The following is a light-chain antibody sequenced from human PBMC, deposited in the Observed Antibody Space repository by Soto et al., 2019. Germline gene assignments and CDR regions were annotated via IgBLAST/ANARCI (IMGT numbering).Light chain of an antibody. CDR3: SSYTTSSTLVV. CDR2: DVS. Sequence: QSVLTQPASVSGSPGQGITISCTGTSSDVGGYNYVSWYQQHPGKAPKLMIYDVSNRPSGISNRFSGSKSGNTASLTISGLQAEDEADYYCSSYTTSSTLVVFGGGTQLTVL. CDR1: SSDVGGYNY. V-gene: IGLV2-14*03. J-gene: IGLJ2*01.